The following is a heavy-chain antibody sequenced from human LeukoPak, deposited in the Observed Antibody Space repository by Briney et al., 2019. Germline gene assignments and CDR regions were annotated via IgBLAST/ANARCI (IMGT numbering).Heavy chain of an antibody. CDR1: GYTFTSYY. CDR3: ATAVGELMDV. D-gene: IGHD2-21*01. J-gene: IGHJ6*03. CDR2: INPSGGST. Sequence: ASVKVSCKASGYTFTSYYMHWVRQAPGQGLEWMGIINPSGGSTSYAQKFQGRVTMTEDTSTDTAYMELSSLRSEDTAVYYCATAVGELMDVWGKGTTVTVSS. V-gene: IGHV1-46*01.